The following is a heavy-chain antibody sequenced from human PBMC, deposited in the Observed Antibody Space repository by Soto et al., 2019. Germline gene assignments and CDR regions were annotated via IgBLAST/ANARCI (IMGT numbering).Heavy chain of an antibody. CDR3: ARKIVVVPAATNWLDP. CDR1: GYTFTSYG. D-gene: IGHD2-2*01. V-gene: IGHV1-18*04. Sequence: ASVKVSCKASGYTFTSYGISWVRQAPGQGLEWMGWISAYNGNTNYAQKLQGRVTMTTDTSTSTAYMELRSLRSDDTAVYYCARKIVVVPAATNWLDPWGQGPLVTVYS. J-gene: IGHJ5*02. CDR2: ISAYNGNT.